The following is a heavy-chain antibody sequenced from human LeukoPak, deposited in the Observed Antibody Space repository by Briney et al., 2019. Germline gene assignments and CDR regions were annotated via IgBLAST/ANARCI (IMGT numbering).Heavy chain of an antibody. D-gene: IGHD6-19*01. J-gene: IGHJ4*02. CDR3: ARAPIAVAGTDY. CDR1: GFTFSSYS. Sequence: GGSLRLSCAATGFTFSSYSMNWVRQAPGKGLEWVSSISSSSSYIYYADSVKGRFTISRDYAKNSLYLQMNSLRAEDTAVYYCARAPIAVAGTDYWGQGTLVTVSS. CDR2: ISSSSSYI. V-gene: IGHV3-21*01.